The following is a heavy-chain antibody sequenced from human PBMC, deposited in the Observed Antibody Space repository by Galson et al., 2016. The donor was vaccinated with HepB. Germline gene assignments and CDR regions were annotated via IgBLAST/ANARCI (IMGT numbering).Heavy chain of an antibody. CDR3: ARANRIEDF. J-gene: IGHJ4*02. CDR2: INHSGST. D-gene: IGHD2/OR15-2a*01. CDR1: GGSFSVYY. V-gene: IGHV4-34*01. Sequence: TLSLTCAVYGGSFSVYYWSWIRQPPGKGLEWIGEINHSGSTNYNPSLKSRVNISVDTSKNQFSLKVTSVTAADTGVYYCARANRIEDFWGQGTLVTVSS.